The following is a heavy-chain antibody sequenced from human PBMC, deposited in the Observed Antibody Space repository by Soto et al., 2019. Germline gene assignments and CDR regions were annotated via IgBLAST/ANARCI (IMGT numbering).Heavy chain of an antibody. V-gene: IGHV4-39*01. CDR2: IYYSGST. Sequence: PSETLSLTCTVSGGSISSSSYYWGWIRQPPGKGLEWIGSIYYSGSTYYNPSLKSRVTISVDTSKNQFSLKLSSVTAADTAVYYCDRQQNPAAGTNWGQGTLVTVSS. D-gene: IGHD6-13*01. J-gene: IGHJ4*02. CDR3: DRQQNPAAGTN. CDR1: GGSISSSSYY.